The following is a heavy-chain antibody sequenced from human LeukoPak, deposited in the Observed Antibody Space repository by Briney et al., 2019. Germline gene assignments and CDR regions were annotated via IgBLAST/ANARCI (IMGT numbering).Heavy chain of an antibody. CDR3: ARDNDLLRYFDWPLDY. V-gene: IGHV3-21*01. J-gene: IGHJ4*02. Sequence: PGGSLRLSCAASGFTFSNYDMNWVRQAPGKGLEWVSSISSSSSYIYYADSVKGRFTISRDNAKNSLYLQMNSLRAEDTAVYYCARDNDLLRYFDWPLDYWGQGTLVTVSS. CDR2: ISSSSSYI. D-gene: IGHD3-9*01. CDR1: GFTFSNYD.